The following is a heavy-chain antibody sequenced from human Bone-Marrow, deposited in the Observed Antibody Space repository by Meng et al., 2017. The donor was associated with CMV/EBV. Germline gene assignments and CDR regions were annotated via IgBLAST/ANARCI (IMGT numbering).Heavy chain of an antibody. D-gene: IGHD3-3*01. CDR1: GYTFTGYY. Sequence: ASVKVSCKASGYTFTGYYMHWVRQAPGQGLEWMGWINPNSGGTNYAQTFQGRVTMTRDTSISTAYMGLGRLRSDDTAVYYCARRYTNSRTFYDFWSRTGSASVGVSNWFDPWGQGTLVTVSS. V-gene: IGHV1-2*02. CDR3: ARRYTNSRTFYDFWSRTGSASVGVSNWFDP. CDR2: INPNSGGT. J-gene: IGHJ5*02.